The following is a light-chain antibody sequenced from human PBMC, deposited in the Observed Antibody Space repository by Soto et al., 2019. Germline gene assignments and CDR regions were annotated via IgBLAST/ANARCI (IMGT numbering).Light chain of an antibody. Sequence: EIVLTQSPGTLSLSPGERATLSCRASQSVSSNYLAWCQQKPGQAPRLLNYAASSRATGIPDRFSGSGSGTDFTLTISRLEPEDFAVYYCQQYGNSPWTFGQGTKVEI. CDR2: AAS. CDR1: QSVSSNY. CDR3: QQYGNSPWT. J-gene: IGKJ1*01. V-gene: IGKV3-20*01.